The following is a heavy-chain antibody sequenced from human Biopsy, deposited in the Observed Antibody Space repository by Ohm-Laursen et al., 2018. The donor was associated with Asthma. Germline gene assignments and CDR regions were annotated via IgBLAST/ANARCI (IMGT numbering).Heavy chain of an antibody. J-gene: IGHJ3*02. CDR3: AKERYYDFWSGYPI. D-gene: IGHD3-3*01. CDR1: GFSFNSYG. V-gene: IGHV3-30*18. CDR2: MSFDGRQT. Sequence: SLRLSCTASGFSFNSYGMHWVRQAPGKGLEWVAVMSFDGRQTYYADSVKGRFTISRDNSKNTLYLQMNSLRAEDTAVYYCAKERYYDFWSGYPIWGQGTVVTVSS.